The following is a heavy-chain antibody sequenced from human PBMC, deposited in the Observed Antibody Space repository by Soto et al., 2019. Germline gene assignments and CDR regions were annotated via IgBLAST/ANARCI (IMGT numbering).Heavy chain of an antibody. CDR2: IKQDGSEK. CDR1: GFTFSSYW. Sequence: GGSLRLSCAASGFTFSSYWMSWVRQAPGKGLEWVANIKQDGSEKYYVDSVKGRFTISRDNAKNSLYLQMNSLRAEDTAVYYCARGPSVLRYFDFYYGMDVWGQGTTVTVSS. D-gene: IGHD3-9*01. CDR3: ARGPSVLRYFDFYYGMDV. J-gene: IGHJ6*02. V-gene: IGHV3-7*01.